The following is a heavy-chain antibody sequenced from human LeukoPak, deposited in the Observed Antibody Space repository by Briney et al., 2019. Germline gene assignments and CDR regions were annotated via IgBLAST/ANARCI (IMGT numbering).Heavy chain of an antibody. CDR1: AFTFSSYA. J-gene: IGHJ6*04. D-gene: IGHD3-10*02. CDR3: AELGITMIGGV. Sequence: PGGSLRLSCAASAFTFSSYAMSRVRQAPGKGLEWVSAISGSGYSTYYADSVKGRFTISRDSAKNSLYLQMNSLRAEDTAVYYCAELGITMIGGVWGKGTTVTISS. V-gene: IGHV3-23*01. CDR2: ISGSGYST.